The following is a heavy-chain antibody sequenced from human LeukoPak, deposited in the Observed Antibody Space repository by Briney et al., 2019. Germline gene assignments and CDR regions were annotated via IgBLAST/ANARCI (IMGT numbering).Heavy chain of an antibody. CDR3: ARDRDAAYCSGGSCYYYYGMDV. D-gene: IGHD2-15*01. J-gene: IGHJ6*02. Sequence: PGGSLRLSCAASGFTFSSYSMNWVRQAPGKGLEWVSSISSSSSYIYYADSVKGRFTISRDNSKNTLYLQMNSLRAEDTAVYYCARDRDAAYCSGGSCYYYYGMDVWGQGTTVTVSS. V-gene: IGHV3-21*01. CDR1: GFTFSSYS. CDR2: ISSSSSYI.